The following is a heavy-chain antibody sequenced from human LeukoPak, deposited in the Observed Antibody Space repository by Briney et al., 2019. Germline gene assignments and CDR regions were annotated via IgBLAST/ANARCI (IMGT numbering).Heavy chain of an antibody. CDR2: NYHSGNT. V-gene: IGHV4-59*08. Sequence: PSETLSLTYTVSGGSIRGYYWRWIRQPPAKGLEWIGYNYHSGNTDYKLSLRCQVTISVVTSWNQFSLILSSVTAADTAVYYCARRGIPVAGLDYWGQGSLVAVSS. CDR3: ARRGIPVAGLDY. CDR1: GGSIRGYY. D-gene: IGHD6-19*01. J-gene: IGHJ4*02.